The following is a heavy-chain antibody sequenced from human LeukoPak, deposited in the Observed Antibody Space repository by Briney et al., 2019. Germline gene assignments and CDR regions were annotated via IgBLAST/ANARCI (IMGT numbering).Heavy chain of an antibody. CDR1: GFSFADHY. J-gene: IGHJ6*03. D-gene: IGHD3-10*01. Sequence: GGSLRLSCEASGFSFADHYMSWLRQAAGKGLEWVSYMSNSGSIIYYADSVKGRFTISRDNTQTFLYLQMNSLRDADTAVYYCARLGFGEYYFYYYMDVWGKGTAVTVSS. CDR2: MSNSGSII. CDR3: ARLGFGEYYFYYYMDV. V-gene: IGHV3-11*01.